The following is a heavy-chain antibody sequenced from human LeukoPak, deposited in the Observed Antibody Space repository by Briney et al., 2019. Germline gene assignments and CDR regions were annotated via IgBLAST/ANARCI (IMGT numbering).Heavy chain of an antibody. D-gene: IGHD3-3*01. CDR2: ISSSSSII. Sequence: GGSLRLSCAASGFTFSSYSMNWVRQAPGKGLEWVPYISSSSSIIYYADSVKGRFTISRDNAKNSLYLQMNSLRAEDTAVYYCARVPFGVVISYYFDYWGQGTLVTVSS. J-gene: IGHJ4*02. CDR3: ARVPFGVVISYYFDY. CDR1: GFTFSSYS. V-gene: IGHV3-48*01.